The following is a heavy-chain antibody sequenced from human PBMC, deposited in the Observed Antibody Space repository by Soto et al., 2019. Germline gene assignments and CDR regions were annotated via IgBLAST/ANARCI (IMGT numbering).Heavy chain of an antibody. CDR3: ARVRLWTFPLTFDL. V-gene: IGHV3-74*01. Sequence: EVQLVESGGGLVQPGGSLRLSCAASGFTFSSYWMYWVRQAPGKGLVWVSRINSDGSSTSYADSVKGRFTISRDNAKNTLYLQMNSLRAEDTAVYYCARVRLWTFPLTFDLWGRGTLVTVSS. CDR1: GFTFSSYW. CDR2: INSDGSST. D-gene: IGHD2-21*01. J-gene: IGHJ2*01.